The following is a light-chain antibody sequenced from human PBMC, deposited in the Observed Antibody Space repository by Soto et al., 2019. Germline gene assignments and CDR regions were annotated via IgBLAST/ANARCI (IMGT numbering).Light chain of an antibody. J-gene: IGKJ1*01. CDR3: QQYGSAPT. V-gene: IGKV3-20*01. CDR2: GAS. Sequence: EIVLTQSPGTLSLSPGERATLSCRASQSVSSSYLAWYQQKPGQAPRLLIYGASIRATGIPYRVSGSGSETDFTLTSSGLEPEDGAVYYCQQYGSAPTFGQGTKVEIK. CDR1: QSVSSSY.